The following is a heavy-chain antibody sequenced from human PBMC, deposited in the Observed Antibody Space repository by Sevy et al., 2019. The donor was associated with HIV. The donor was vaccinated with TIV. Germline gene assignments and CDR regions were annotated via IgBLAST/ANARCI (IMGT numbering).Heavy chain of an antibody. J-gene: IGHJ5*02. CDR3: AKDGGWYNYAPFDD. CDR1: GFTFSTYG. V-gene: IGHV3-30*18. Sequence: GGSLRLSCSASGFTFSTYGMHWVHQAPGKGLEWVAVISYDGVKTYYTDSMKGRFTISRDKSKNTLYLQMNSLRVEDTAIYYCAKDGGWYNYAPFDDWGLGTLVTVSS. CDR2: ISYDGVKT. D-gene: IGHD1-1*01.